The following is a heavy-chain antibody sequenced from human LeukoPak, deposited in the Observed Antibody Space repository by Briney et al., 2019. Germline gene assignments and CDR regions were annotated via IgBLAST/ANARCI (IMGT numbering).Heavy chain of an antibody. J-gene: IGHJ5*02. D-gene: IGHD1-1*01. V-gene: IGHV4-59*01. Sequence: SETLSLTCTVSGGSISRYYWTWIRQPPGKGLEWLGYIYYNGDTKYNPSLRSRVTLSLDTSKNQFSLRLSSVTAADTAVYYCAREGTAGTNLNWFDPWGQGTLVTVSS. CDR3: AREGTAGTNLNWFDP. CDR2: IYYNGDT. CDR1: GGSISRYY.